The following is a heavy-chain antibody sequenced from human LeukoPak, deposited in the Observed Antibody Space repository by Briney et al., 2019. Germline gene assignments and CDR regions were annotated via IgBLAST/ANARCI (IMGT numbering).Heavy chain of an antibody. CDR2: IYTSGST. Sequence: SQTLCLTCTVSGGSISSGSYYWSWIRQPVGKGLEWIGRIYTSGSTNYNPSLKSRVTISVDTSKNQFSLKLSSVTAADTAVYYCARDLGWLLAFDIWGQGTMVTVSS. CDR1: GGSISSGSYY. CDR3: ARDLGWLLAFDI. D-gene: IGHD3-3*01. J-gene: IGHJ3*02. V-gene: IGHV4-61*02.